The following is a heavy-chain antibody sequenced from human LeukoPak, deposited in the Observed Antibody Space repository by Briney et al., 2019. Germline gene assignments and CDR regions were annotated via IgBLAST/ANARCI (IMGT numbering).Heavy chain of an antibody. CDR3: ARQTGSGLFILP. Sequence: ASETLSLTCTVSGGSISSSNSYWGWIRQPPGKGLEWIGSIYYSGNTYYNASLKSQVSISIDTSKNQFSLRLTSVTAADTAVYYCARQTGSGLFILPGGQGTLVTVSS. V-gene: IGHV4-39*01. CDR1: GGSISSSNSY. D-gene: IGHD3/OR15-3a*01. CDR2: IYYSGNT. J-gene: IGHJ4*02.